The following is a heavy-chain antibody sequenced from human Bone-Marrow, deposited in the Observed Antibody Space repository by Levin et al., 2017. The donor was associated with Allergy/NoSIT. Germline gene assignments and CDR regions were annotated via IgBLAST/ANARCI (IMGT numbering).Heavy chain of an antibody. Sequence: SGPTLVKPTQTLTLTCTFSGFSLSTSGVGVGWIRQPPGKALEWLALIYWNDDKRYSPSLKSRLTITKDTSKNQVVLTMTNMDPVDTATYYCAHRHRGSSGWDNSGRDGMDVWGQGTTVTVSS. CDR1: GFSLSTSGVG. CDR2: IYWNDDK. J-gene: IGHJ6*02. D-gene: IGHD6-19*01. CDR3: AHRHRGSSGWDNSGRDGMDV. V-gene: IGHV2-5*01.